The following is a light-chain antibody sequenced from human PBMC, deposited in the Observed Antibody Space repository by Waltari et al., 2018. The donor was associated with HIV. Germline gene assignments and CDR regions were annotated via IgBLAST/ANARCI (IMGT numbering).Light chain of an antibody. CDR3: SSYVSGGSLL. V-gene: IGLV2-14*01. CDR1: DTDIAIYHS. Sequence: QSALTQPASVSGSLGQSITISCIGTDTDIAIYHSISWYQHPPDRAPRLVVFNTNSRPLGSPFRFSGSKSGKTASLTITGLQADDEGIYYCSSYVSGGSLLFGGGTRVTVL. J-gene: IGLJ3*02. CDR2: NTN.